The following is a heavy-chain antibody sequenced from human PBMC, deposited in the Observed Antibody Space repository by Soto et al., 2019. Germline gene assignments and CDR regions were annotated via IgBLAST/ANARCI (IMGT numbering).Heavy chain of an antibody. CDR2: ISYDGDNT. CDR3: ARDGDSSGWYRGFLDY. D-gene: IGHD6-19*01. Sequence: GGSLRLSSTASGGNFIRYAMSWVRQAPGKGLEWVAIISYDGDNTYYADSVKGRFTISRDNSKNTLYLQMNSLRAEDTAVYYCARDGDSSGWYRGFLDYWGQGSLVTVSS. J-gene: IGHJ4*02. V-gene: IGHV3-30*04. CDR1: GGNFIRYA.